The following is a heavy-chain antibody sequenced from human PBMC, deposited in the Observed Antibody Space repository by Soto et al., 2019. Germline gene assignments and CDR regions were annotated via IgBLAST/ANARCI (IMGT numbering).Heavy chain of an antibody. CDR3: ARDDHENSWSWFDP. CDR2: ISAYNGNT. V-gene: IGHV1-18*01. D-gene: IGHD6-13*01. CDR1: GYTFTTYG. J-gene: IGHJ5*02. Sequence: QVQLVQSGGEVKNPGASVKVSCKASGYTFTTYGISWVRQAPGQGLEWMGWISAYNGNTNYGQKFQGRVTMTTDTSTSTDYMELTNLTSDDTAVYYGARDDHENSWSWFDPSGQGTLVTVSS.